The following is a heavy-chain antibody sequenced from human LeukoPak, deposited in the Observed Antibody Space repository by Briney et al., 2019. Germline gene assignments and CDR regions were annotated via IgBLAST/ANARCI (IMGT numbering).Heavy chain of an antibody. D-gene: IGHD3-10*01. Sequence: GGSLRLSCAASGFTFKNVWMTWVRQAPGKGLEWVGHIKSKTDGGTTDYAAPVKGRFTISTDDSANTLYLQMNSLKIEDTAVYYCSTMDVWFGEMDVWGKGTTVTISS. CDR1: GFTFKNVW. CDR2: IKSKTDGGTT. V-gene: IGHV3-15*01. CDR3: STMDVWFGEMDV. J-gene: IGHJ6*04.